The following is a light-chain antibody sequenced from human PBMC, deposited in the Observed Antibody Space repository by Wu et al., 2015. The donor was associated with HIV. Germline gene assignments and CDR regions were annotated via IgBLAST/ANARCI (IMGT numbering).Light chain of an antibody. CDR3: QQYNNWPLWT. J-gene: IGKJ1*01. CDR2: GAS. V-gene: IGKV3-15*01. CDR1: QSVSND. Sequence: ENVLTQSPGTLSLSPGERATLSCRASQSVSNDLAWYQQTPGQAPRLLISGASTRATGIPARFSGSGSGTEFTLTISSMQSEDFAVYYCQQYNNWPLWTFGQGTKVEIK.